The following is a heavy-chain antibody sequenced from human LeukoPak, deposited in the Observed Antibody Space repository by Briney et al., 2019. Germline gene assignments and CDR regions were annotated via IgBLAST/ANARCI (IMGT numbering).Heavy chain of an antibody. CDR1: GFTFSSYW. CDR2: IKQDGSEK. Sequence: PGGSLRLSCAASGFTFSSYWMSWVRQAPGKGLEWVANIKQDGSEKYYVDSVKGRFTISRDNAENSLYLQMNSLRAEDTAVYYCARDSFRGDRPNYYFDYWGQGALVTVSS. D-gene: IGHD4-17*01. V-gene: IGHV3-7*01. CDR3: ARDSFRGDRPNYYFDY. J-gene: IGHJ4*02.